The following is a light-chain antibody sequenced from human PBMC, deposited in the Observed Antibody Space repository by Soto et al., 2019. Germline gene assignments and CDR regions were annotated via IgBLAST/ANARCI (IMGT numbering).Light chain of an antibody. CDR2: GVT. CDR3: FSHRSGNSHV. J-gene: IGLJ1*01. Sequence: QSVLTQPASVSGSPGQSITISCTGTSSDIGSYNFVSWYQQYPGKAPKLMIYGVTNRPSGVSDRFSGSKTGNTASLTISGLQAEDEAAYYCFSHRSGNSHVLGTGTKVTVL. V-gene: IGLV2-14*01. CDR1: SSDIGSYNF.